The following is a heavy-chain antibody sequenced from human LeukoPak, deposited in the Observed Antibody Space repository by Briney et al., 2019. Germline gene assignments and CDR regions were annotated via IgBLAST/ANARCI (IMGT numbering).Heavy chain of an antibody. J-gene: IGHJ4*02. CDR1: GFNFSTYG. CDR2: IRYDGSNK. Sequence: GGSLRLSCAASGFNFSTYGMHWVRQAPGKGLEWVAFIRYDGSNKYYADSVKARFTISRDNSKNTLFLQMNRLKSEDTALYYCAKDHRHLREAYYVDYWGQGTLVTVSS. D-gene: IGHD2-21*01. V-gene: IGHV3-30*02. CDR3: AKDHRHLREAYYVDY.